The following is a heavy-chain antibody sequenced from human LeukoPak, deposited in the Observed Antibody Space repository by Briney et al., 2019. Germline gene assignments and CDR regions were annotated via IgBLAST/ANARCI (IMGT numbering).Heavy chain of an antibody. D-gene: IGHD3-22*01. CDR1: GFTFSSYG. V-gene: IGHV3-30*02. J-gene: IGHJ5*02. Sequence: PGGSLRLSCAASGFTFSSYGMHWVRQAPGKGLEWVAFIRYDGSNKYYADSVKGRFTISRDNSKNTPYLQMDSLRADDTAMYYCARDLRPYYYDSRGYHNWFGAWGQGVLVTVSS. CDR3: ARDLRPYYYDSRGYHNWFGA. CDR2: IRYDGSNK.